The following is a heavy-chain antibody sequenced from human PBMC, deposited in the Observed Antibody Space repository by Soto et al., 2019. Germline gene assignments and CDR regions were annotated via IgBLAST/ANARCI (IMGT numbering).Heavy chain of an antibody. J-gene: IGHJ6*02. Sequence: ASVKVSCKASGGTFSSYAISWVRQAPGQGLEWMGGIIPIFGTANYAQKFQGRVTITADESTSTAYMELSSPRSEDTAVYYCARGITMVRGVHYYYYGMDVWGQGTTVTVSS. CDR3: ARGITMVRGVHYYYYGMDV. D-gene: IGHD3-10*01. CDR1: GGTFSSYA. V-gene: IGHV1-69*13. CDR2: IIPIFGTA.